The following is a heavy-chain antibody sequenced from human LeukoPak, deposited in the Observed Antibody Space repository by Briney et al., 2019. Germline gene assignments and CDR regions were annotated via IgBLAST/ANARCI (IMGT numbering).Heavy chain of an antibody. CDR2: IYLNDDK. CDR3: AHRLRDRSAYYS. J-gene: IGHJ4*02. Sequence: ESGPALVKPTQTLTLTCTFSGFSLSTSEVGVGWIRQPPGKALEWLALIYLNDDKRYSPSLKSRHTITRDTSKKQVVLTMANMDPVDTATYFCAHRLRDRSAYYSWGLGTLVTVSS. CDR1: GFSLSTSEVG. V-gene: IGHV2-5*01. D-gene: IGHD3-22*01.